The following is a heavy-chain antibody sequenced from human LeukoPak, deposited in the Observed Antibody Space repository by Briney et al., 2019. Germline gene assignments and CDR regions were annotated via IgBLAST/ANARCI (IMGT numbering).Heavy chain of an antibody. V-gene: IGHV4-4*02. CDR3: ARDESGDIR. J-gene: IGHJ4*02. D-gene: IGHD2-15*01. CDR2: IYHRGST. Sequence: SETLSITCAVSSGSISSSKWWSWVRQPPGKGLEWIGEIYHRGSTNYKSSLKSRVTISLDKSKNQFSLKLTSVTAADTAVYYCARDESGDIRWGQGTLVTVSS. CDR1: SGSISSSKW.